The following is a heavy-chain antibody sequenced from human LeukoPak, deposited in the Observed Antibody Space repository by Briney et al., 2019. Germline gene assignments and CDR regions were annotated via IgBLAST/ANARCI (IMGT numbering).Heavy chain of an antibody. Sequence: SETLSLTCTVSGGSISSCYWSWIRQPAGKGLQWIGRIYTSGSTNYNPSLKSRVTLSVDTSKNQLSLKVSSVTAADTAVYYCARLSRGAVADYWGQGTLVTVSS. CDR3: ARLSRGAVADY. J-gene: IGHJ4*02. D-gene: IGHD6-19*01. CDR1: GGSISSCY. V-gene: IGHV4-4*07. CDR2: IYTSGST.